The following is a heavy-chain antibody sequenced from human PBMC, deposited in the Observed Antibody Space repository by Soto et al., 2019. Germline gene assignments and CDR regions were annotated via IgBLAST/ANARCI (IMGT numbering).Heavy chain of an antibody. J-gene: IGHJ4*02. Sequence: QVQLQESGPGLVKPSQTLSLTCTVSGASISSGDYYWSWIRQPPGKGLEWIGHIYNSGRTYNNPALNGRATMLVDTSKNQFSLTLSSVTAADTAVYYCASGPHGDKVDSWGQGSLVTVSS. CDR1: GASISSGDYY. V-gene: IGHV4-30-4*01. CDR2: IYNSGRT. D-gene: IGHD7-27*01. CDR3: ASGPHGDKVDS.